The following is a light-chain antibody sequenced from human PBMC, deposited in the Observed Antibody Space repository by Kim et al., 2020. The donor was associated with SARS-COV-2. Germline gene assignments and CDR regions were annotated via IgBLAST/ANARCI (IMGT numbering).Light chain of an antibody. CDR3: AAGDDSLNGYWV. V-gene: IGLV1-44*01. CDR1: SSNIGSNP. J-gene: IGLJ3*02. CDR2: SNV. Sequence: QTVTTSSSRGSSNIGSNPVNWCQQIPRSAPNLLIYSNVERPSGVPDRFSGSKSGTSASLAISGLQSEDEADYHCAAGDDSLNGYWVFGGGTKLTVL.